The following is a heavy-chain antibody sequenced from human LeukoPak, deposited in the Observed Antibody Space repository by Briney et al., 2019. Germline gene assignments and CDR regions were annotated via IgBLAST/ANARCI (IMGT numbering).Heavy chain of an antibody. D-gene: IGHD3-10*01. CDR3: ARAYEGSGSLIS. Sequence: PSETLSLTCTVSGGSISSYYWSWIRQPPGKGLEWIGYIYYSGSTNYNPSLKSRVTISVDTSKNQFSLKLSSVTAADTAVYYCARAYEGSGSLISWGQGTLVAVSS. CDR2: IYYSGST. CDR1: GGSISSYY. V-gene: IGHV4-59*01. J-gene: IGHJ5*02.